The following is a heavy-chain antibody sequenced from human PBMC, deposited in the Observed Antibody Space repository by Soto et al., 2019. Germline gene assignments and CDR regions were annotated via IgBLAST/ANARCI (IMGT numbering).Heavy chain of an antibody. Sequence: QVQLVQSGAEVKKPGSSVKVSCKASGGTFSNYAFSWVRQAPGQGLEWLGGLMPIVGRPDYAQKFRDRVTITADESTSSAHMELSSLRSDDTAVYYCAIWLKEAGLGGNYYYGMAVWGQGTTVNVS. CDR2: LMPIVGRP. J-gene: IGHJ6*02. D-gene: IGHD6-19*01. V-gene: IGHV1-69*12. CDR1: GGTFSNYA. CDR3: AIWLKEAGLGGNYYYGMAV.